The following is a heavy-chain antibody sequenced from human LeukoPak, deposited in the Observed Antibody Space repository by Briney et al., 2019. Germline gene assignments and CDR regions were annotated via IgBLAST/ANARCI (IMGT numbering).Heavy chain of an antibody. CDR3: AREISRFGI. D-gene: IGHD3-16*01. V-gene: IGHV3-66*01. CDR1: GFTVSSSTY. Sequence: GGSLRLSSAASGFTVSSSTYMNWVRQAPGKGLEWVSGIYTGGTTYYTDSVKGRFTISRDNPNNTLYLQMHSLRAEDTAVYYCAREISRFGIWGQGTLVTVSS. J-gene: IGHJ4*02. CDR2: IYTGGTT.